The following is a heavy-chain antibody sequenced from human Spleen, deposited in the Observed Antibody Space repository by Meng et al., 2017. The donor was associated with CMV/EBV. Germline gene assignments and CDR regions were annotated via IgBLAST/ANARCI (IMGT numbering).Heavy chain of an antibody. CDR1: RYTFTGYY. CDR2: MNPNSGNT. D-gene: IGHD1-1*01. CDR3: ARDGGTGGDVSVTSYYGMDV. J-gene: IGHJ6*02. V-gene: IGHV1-8*02. Sequence: ASVKVSCKASRYTFTGYYMHWVRQATGQGLEWMGWMNPNSGNTGYAQKFQGRVTMTRNTSISTAYMELSSLRSEDTAVYYCARDGGTGGDVSVTSYYGMDVWGQGTTVTVSS.